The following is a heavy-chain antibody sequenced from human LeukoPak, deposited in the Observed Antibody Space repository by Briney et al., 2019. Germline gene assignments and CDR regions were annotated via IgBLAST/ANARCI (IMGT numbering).Heavy chain of an antibody. CDR1: RFPFDDYG. Sequence: GALLLSCAASRFPFDDYGMSWVRQAPGKGLECVSGLNWHCGSTGYADSVKGRFTISRDNAKNSLSLQMNSLRAEDTALYYCARNTRSTEYYYGSGSYYSYYFDYWGQGTLVTVSS. D-gene: IGHD3-10*01. CDR2: LNWHCGST. V-gene: IGHV3-20*04. J-gene: IGHJ4*02. CDR3: ARNTRSTEYYYGSGSYYSYYFDY.